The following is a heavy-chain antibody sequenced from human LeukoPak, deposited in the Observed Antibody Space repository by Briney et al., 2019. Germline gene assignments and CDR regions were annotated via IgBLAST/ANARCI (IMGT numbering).Heavy chain of an antibody. CDR3: AREVFPVYCYGSGRRTGWFDP. CDR2: IYYSGST. D-gene: IGHD3-10*01. V-gene: IGHV4-59*01. CDR1: GGSISSYY. Sequence: PSETLSLTCTVSGGSISSYYWSWIRQPPGKGLEWIGYIYYSGSTNYNPSLKSRVTISVDTSKNQFSLKLSSVTAADTAVYYCAREVFPVYCYGSGRRTGWFDPWGQGTLVTVSS. J-gene: IGHJ5*02.